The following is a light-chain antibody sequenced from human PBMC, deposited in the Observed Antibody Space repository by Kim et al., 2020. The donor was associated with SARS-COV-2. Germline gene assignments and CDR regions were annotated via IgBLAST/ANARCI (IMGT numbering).Light chain of an antibody. CDR1: SSDVGGYNY. V-gene: IGLV2-8*01. Sequence: QSALTQPPSASGSPGQSVTISCTGNSSDVGGYNYVSWYQQHPGKAPKVIIYEVTRRPSGVPDRFSASKSGNTASLTVSGLQDEDEADYYCSSYSVSYKLGVFGGGTQLTVL. CDR3: SSYSVSYKLGV. J-gene: IGLJ3*02. CDR2: EVT.